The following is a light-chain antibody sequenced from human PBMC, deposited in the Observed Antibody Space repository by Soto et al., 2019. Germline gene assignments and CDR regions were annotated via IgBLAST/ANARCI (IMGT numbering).Light chain of an antibody. Sequence: QSVLSQPPSVSAAPGQKVTISCSGSSSNIGNNYVSWYQQLPGTAPKLLIYDNNKRPSGIPDRFSGSKSGTSATLGITGLQTGDEADYYCGTWDSSLSYVGFGGETKVTVL. J-gene: IGLJ2*01. V-gene: IGLV1-51*01. CDR1: SSNIGNNY. CDR2: DNN. CDR3: GTWDSSLSYVG.